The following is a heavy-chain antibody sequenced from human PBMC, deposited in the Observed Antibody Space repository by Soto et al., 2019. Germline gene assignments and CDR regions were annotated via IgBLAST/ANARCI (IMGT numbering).Heavy chain of an antibody. Sequence: GGSLRLSCAASGFTFSSYGMHWVRQAPGKGLEWVAVISYDGSNKYYADSVKGRFTISRDNSKNTLYLQMNSLRAEDTAVYYCAKQYRSGWYLGKYFDYWGQGTLVTVSS. CDR1: GFTFSSYG. V-gene: IGHV3-30*18. CDR2: ISYDGSNK. J-gene: IGHJ4*02. D-gene: IGHD6-19*01. CDR3: AKQYRSGWYLGKYFDY.